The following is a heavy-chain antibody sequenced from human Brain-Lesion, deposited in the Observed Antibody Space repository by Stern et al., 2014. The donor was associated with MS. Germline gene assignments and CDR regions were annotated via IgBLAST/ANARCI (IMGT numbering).Heavy chain of an antibody. CDR2: INPNSGGT. J-gene: IGHJ4*02. Sequence: DQLVGSGAEVKKPGASVRVSCEASGNSFTHFYIHWVRQAPGQGLEWMGWINPNSGGTKVAQKFQGWVTITRDTSMTTAYMEGXXXXSDDTAVYYCARGGRYYADYWGQGTLVTV. CDR3: ARGGRYYADY. V-gene: IGHV1-2*04. D-gene: IGHD2-2*01. CDR1: GNSFTHFY.